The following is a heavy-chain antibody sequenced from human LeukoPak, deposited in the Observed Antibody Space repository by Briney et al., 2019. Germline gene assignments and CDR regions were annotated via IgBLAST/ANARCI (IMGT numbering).Heavy chain of an antibody. V-gene: IGHV3-30*18. Sequence: GGSLRLSCAASGFTFNSYAMHWVRQAPDKGLEWVALISFHGSNKYYADSVKGRFTISRDNSKNTLYLQMNSLRTEDTAVYYCAKDRAYLAAAGLSAFDIWGQGTMVTVSS. J-gene: IGHJ3*02. CDR3: AKDRAYLAAAGLSAFDI. CDR1: GFTFNSYA. CDR2: ISFHGSNK. D-gene: IGHD6-13*01.